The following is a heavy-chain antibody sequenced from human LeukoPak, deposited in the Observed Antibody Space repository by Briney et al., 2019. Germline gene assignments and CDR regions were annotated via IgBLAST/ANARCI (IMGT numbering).Heavy chain of an antibody. J-gene: IGHJ4*02. V-gene: IGHV4-31*03. CDR1: GGSISSGGYY. Sequence: PSQTLSLTCTVSGGSISSGGYYWGWIRQHPGKGLEWIGYIYYSGSTYYNPSLKSRVTISVDTSKNQFSLKLSSVTAADTAVYDCAGSLGIQLWLRGPYYFDYWGQGTLVTVSS. D-gene: IGHD5-18*01. CDR3: AGSLGIQLWLRGPYYFDY. CDR2: IYYSGST.